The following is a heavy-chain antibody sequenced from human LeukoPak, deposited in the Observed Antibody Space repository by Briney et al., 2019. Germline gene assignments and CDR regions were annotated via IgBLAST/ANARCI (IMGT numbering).Heavy chain of an antibody. V-gene: IGHV4-61*03. CDR1: GGSISSGGAY. Sequence: PSQTLSLTCTVSGGSISSGGAYWSWIRQAPGKGLEWIGYIYYSGSTDYNPSLESRVTISIDTSKNHFSLNLTAVTAADTAIYYCARTGSGRDYYGMDVWGQGTSVTVSS. J-gene: IGHJ6*02. D-gene: IGHD5-12*01. CDR3: ARTGSGRDYYGMDV. CDR2: IYYSGST.